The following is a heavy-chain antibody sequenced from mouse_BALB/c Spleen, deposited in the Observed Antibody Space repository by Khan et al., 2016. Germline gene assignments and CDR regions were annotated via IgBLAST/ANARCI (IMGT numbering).Heavy chain of an antibody. Sequence: QVQLKESGPGLVAPSQSLSITCTVSGFSLTSSGVHWVRQPPGKGLDWLGVIWAGGSTDYNSARMSRLSITKDNSQNQVFLKMNSLQTDDTALYYCARDDQDYDAWFASWGQGTLVTVSA. CDR3: ARDDQDYDAWFAS. D-gene: IGHD2-4*01. J-gene: IGHJ3*01. CDR1: GFSLTSSG. V-gene: IGHV2-9*02. CDR2: IWAGGST.